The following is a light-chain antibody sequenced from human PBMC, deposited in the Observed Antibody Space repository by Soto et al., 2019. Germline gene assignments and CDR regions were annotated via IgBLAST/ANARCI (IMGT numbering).Light chain of an antibody. J-gene: IGLJ2*01. CDR2: LNTDGSH. Sequence: QSVLTQSPSASASLGASVKFTCTLSSGHSSYAIAWHQQQPEKGPRYLMKLNTDGSHNKGDGIPDRFSGSSSGAERYLTIASIQSEDEADYYCQTWGSVFSVVFGGGTKLTVL. CDR3: QTWGSVFSVV. CDR1: SGHSSYA. V-gene: IGLV4-69*01.